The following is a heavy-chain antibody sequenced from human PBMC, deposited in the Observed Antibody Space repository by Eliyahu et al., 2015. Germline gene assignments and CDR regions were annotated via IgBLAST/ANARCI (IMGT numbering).Heavy chain of an antibody. Sequence: EVQLVESGGVVVQPGGXLRLSCAASGFPFXXYXLHWVRQAPGKGLEWVSLISWDGGSTYYADSVKGRFTMSRDNSKNSLYLQMNSLRTEDTALYYCAKVQPGGYDSSGYERYYFDHWGQGTLVTVSS. V-gene: IGHV3-43*01. CDR3: AKVQPGGYDSSGYERYYFDH. CDR1: GFPFXXYX. D-gene: IGHD3-22*01. CDR2: ISWDGGST. J-gene: IGHJ4*02.